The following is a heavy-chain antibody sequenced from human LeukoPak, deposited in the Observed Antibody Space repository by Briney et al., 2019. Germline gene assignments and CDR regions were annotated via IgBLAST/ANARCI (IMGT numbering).Heavy chain of an antibody. J-gene: IGHJ3*02. Sequence: GGSLRLSCAASGFTFSSYAMHWVRQAPGKGLEWVAVISYDGSNKYYADSVKGRFTISRDNSKNTLYLQMNSLRAEDTAVYYCARPLVLVPAAIPVAFDIWGQGTMVTVSS. CDR1: GFTFSSYA. V-gene: IGHV3-30-3*01. CDR3: ARPLVLVPAAIPVAFDI. D-gene: IGHD2-2*02. CDR2: ISYDGSNK.